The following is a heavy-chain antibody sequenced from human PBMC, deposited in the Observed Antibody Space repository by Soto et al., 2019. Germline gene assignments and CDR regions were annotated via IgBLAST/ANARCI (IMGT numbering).Heavy chain of an antibody. CDR3: ARGPTVVTRLLDY. D-gene: IGHD4-17*01. J-gene: IGHJ4*02. V-gene: IGHV4-34*01. CDR2: INHSGRT. CDR1: GGSFSGYY. Sequence: SETLSLTCAVYGGSFSGYYWSWIRQPPGKGKEWIGEINHSGRTNYNPSLKSRVTISVDTSKNQFSLKLSSVTAADTAVYYCARGPTVVTRLLDYSGQGTLVTVSS.